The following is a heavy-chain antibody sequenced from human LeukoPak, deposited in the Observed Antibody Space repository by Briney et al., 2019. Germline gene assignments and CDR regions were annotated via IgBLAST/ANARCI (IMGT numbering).Heavy chain of an antibody. V-gene: IGHV3-33*06. D-gene: IGHD3-10*01. J-gene: IGHJ3*02. Sequence: PGGSLRLSCAVSGFTFGNYDMHWVRQAPGKGLEWVAVIWHDGTKEFYVDSVKGRFTISRDNSENTLYLQMNSLRAEDTAVYYCAKSFFPGGSSFTFDIWGQGTLVTVSS. CDR2: IWHDGTKE. CDR1: GFTFGNYD. CDR3: AKSFFPGGSSFTFDI.